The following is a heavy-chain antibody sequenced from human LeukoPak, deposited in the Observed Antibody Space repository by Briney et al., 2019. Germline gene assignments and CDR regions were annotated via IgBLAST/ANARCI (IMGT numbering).Heavy chain of an antibody. J-gene: IGHJ3*02. Sequence: ASVKVSCKASGGTFSSYAISWVRQAPGQGLEWMGGIIPIFGTANYAQKFQGRVTITADESTSTAYMELSSLRSEDTAVYYCGIVGVRDAFDIWGQGTMVTVSS. CDR1: GGTFSSYA. CDR2: IIPIFGTA. CDR3: GIVGVRDAFDI. V-gene: IGHV1-69*13. D-gene: IGHD1-26*01.